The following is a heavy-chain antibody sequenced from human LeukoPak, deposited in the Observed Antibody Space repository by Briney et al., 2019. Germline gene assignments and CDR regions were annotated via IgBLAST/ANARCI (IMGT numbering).Heavy chain of an antibody. CDR3: AKDIVVVPAPVGYFDL. J-gene: IGHJ2*01. V-gene: IGHV3-23*01. Sequence: GGSLRLSCAASGFTFSSYSMNWVRQAPGKGLEWVSGISGSGGSTYYADSVKGRFTISRDNSKNTEYLQMNSLRAEDTAVYYCAKDIVVVPAPVGYFDLWGRGTLVTVSS. CDR1: GFTFSSYS. D-gene: IGHD2-2*01. CDR2: ISGSGGST.